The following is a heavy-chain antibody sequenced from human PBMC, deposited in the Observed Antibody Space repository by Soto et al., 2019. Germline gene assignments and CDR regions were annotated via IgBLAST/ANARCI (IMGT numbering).Heavy chain of an antibody. CDR2: IYRGGST. CDR1: GLTVRSIS. J-gene: IGHJ4*02. Sequence: GSLRLSCAVVGLTVRSISVKCDSPLSGRGMEWVSIIYRGGSTNYADAVKGRCTISRDNSKNTLYLQMHSLRAEDTAVYYRARRVRPDSSSSDCPFDYWGQGTLVTVSS. CDR3: ARRVRPDSSSSDCPFDY. D-gene: IGHD6-6*01. V-gene: IGHV3-66*01.